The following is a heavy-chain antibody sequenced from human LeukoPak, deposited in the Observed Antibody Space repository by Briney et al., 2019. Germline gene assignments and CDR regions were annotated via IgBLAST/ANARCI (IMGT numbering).Heavy chain of an antibody. CDR3: AKEGATPYYYSYGMDV. D-gene: IGHD5-12*01. J-gene: IGHJ6*02. CDR2: ISYDGSNK. CDR1: GFTFSSYG. Sequence: GRSLRLSCAASGFTFSSYGMHWVRQAPGKGLEWVAVISYDGSNKYYADSVKGRFTISRDNAKNTLYLQMNSLRAEDTAVYYCAKEGATPYYYSYGMDVWGQGTTVTVSS. V-gene: IGHV3-30*18.